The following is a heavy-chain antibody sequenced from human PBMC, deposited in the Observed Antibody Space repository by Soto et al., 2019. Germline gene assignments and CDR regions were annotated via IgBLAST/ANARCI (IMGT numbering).Heavy chain of an antibody. J-gene: IGHJ4*02. CDR3: AKDCCSDSSGYAYDHFDY. CDR2: ISYGGSNT. V-gene: IGHV3-30*18. D-gene: IGHD3-22*01. CDR1: GVTFTRYS. Sequence: GGCIGLSSAASGVTFTRYSMPWVRKAPGKGLEWVAVISYGGSNTYYADSVKGRFTISRDNSKNTLYLQMNSLRAEDTAVYYCAKDCCSDSSGYAYDHFDYGGQGARVSLS.